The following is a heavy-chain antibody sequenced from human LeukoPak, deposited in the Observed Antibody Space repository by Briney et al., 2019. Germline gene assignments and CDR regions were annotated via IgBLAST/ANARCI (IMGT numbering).Heavy chain of an antibody. CDR3: ASHSYGPDY. J-gene: IGHJ4*02. CDR2: INHSGST. Sequence: SETLSLTCAVYGGSFSNYYWSWIRQSLGKGLEWIGEINHSGSTNYNPSLKSRVTISVDTSKNQFSLKLSSVTAADTAVYYCASHSYGPDYWGQGTLVTVSS. CDR1: GGSFSNYY. D-gene: IGHD5-18*01. V-gene: IGHV4-34*01.